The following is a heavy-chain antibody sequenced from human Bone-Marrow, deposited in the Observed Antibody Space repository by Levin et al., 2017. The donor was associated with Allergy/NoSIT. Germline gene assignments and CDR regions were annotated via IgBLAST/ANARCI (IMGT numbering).Heavy chain of an antibody. J-gene: IGHJ4*02. D-gene: IGHD6-13*01. CDR3: ARGVAAAGTWQTSNFDY. CDR2: INPNSGGT. CDR1: GYTFTGYY. Sequence: ASVKVSCKASGYTFTGYYMHWVRQAPGQGLEWMGWINPNSGGTNYAQKFQGRVTMTRDTSISTAYMELSRLRSDDTAVYYCARGVAAAGTWQTSNFDYWGQGTLVTVSS. V-gene: IGHV1-2*02.